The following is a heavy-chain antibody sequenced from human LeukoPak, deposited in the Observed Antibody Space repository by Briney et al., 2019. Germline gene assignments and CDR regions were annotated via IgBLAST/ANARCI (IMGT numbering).Heavy chain of an antibody. CDR1: GYTFTGYY. CDR2: INPSGSST. Sequence: ASVKVSCKAPGYTFTGYYMHWVRQAPGQGLEWMGLINPSGSSTSYAQKFQGRVTMTEDTSTDTAYMELSSLRSEDTAVYYCATDLGYCSGGSCSTFDYWGQGTLVTVSS. J-gene: IGHJ4*02. CDR3: ATDLGYCSGGSCSTFDY. D-gene: IGHD2-15*01. V-gene: IGHV1-46*01.